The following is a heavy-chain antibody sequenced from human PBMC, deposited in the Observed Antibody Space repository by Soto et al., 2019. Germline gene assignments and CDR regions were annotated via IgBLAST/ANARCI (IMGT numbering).Heavy chain of an antibody. CDR1: GGPISSYY. J-gene: IGHJ5*02. D-gene: IGHD2-15*01. V-gene: IGHV4-59*08. CDR2: IYYSGST. Sequence: SETLSLTCTVSGGPISSYYWSWIRQPPGKGLEWIGYIYYSGSTNYNPSLKSRVTISVDTSKNQFSLKLSSVTAADTAAYYCARLVSWFDPWGQGTLVTVSS. CDR3: ARLVSWFDP.